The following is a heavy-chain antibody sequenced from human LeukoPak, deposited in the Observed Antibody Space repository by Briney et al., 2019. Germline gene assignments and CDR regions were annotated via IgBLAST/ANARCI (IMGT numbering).Heavy chain of an antibody. D-gene: IGHD3-3*01. CDR2: IYYSGST. CDR3: ASTYYDFWSGSDYFAFDY. V-gene: IGHV4-39*07. Sequence: PSETLSLTCTVSGGSISSSSYYWGWIRQPPGKGLEWIGSIYYSGSTYYNPSLKSRVTISVDTSKNQFSLKLSSVTAADTAVYYCASTYYDFWSGSDYFAFDYWGQGTLVTVSS. J-gene: IGHJ4*02. CDR1: GGSISSSSYY.